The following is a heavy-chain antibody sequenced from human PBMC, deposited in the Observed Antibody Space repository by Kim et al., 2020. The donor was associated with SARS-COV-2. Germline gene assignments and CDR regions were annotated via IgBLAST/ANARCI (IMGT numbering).Heavy chain of an antibody. CDR3: ARELVSYYGMAV. D-gene: IGHD1-26*01. J-gene: IGHJ6*02. CDR2: ISYDGSNK. Sequence: GGSLRLSCAASGFTFSSYAMHWVRQAPGKGLEWVAVISYDGSNKYYADSVKGRFTISRDNSKNTLYLQMNSLRAADTAVYYCARELVSYYGMAVWGQGTT. CDR1: GFTFSSYA. V-gene: IGHV3-30-3*01.